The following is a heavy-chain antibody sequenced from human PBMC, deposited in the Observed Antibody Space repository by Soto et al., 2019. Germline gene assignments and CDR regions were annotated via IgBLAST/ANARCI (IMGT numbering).Heavy chain of an antibody. CDR3: ARDNWNDVYYYYYGMDV. CDR1: GFTFSSYS. V-gene: IGHV3-21*01. CDR2: ISSSSSYI. J-gene: IGHJ6*02. Sequence: GGSLRLSCAASGFTFSSYSMNWVRQAPGKGLEWVSSISSSSSYIYYADSVKGRFTISRDNAKNSLYLQMNSLRAEDTAVYYCARDNWNDVYYYYYGMDVWGQGTTVTVSS. D-gene: IGHD1-20*01.